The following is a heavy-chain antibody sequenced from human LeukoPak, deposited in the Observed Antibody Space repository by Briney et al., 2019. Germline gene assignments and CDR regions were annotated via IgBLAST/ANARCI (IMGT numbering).Heavy chain of an antibody. CDR3: AVDQTYYYGSGTRGAFDI. CDR1: GGTFSSYA. Sequence: GASVKVSCKASGGTFSSYAISWVRQAPGQGLEWMGGIIPIFGTANYAQKFQGRVTITADKSTSTAYKELSSLRSEDTAVYYCAVDQTYYYGSGTRGAFDIWGQGTMVTVSS. CDR2: IIPIFGTA. D-gene: IGHD3-10*01. V-gene: IGHV1-69*06. J-gene: IGHJ3*02.